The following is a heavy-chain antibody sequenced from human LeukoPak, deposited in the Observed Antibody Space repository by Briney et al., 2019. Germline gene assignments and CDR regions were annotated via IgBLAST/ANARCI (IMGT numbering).Heavy chain of an antibody. CDR1: GGSISSSAYF. V-gene: IGHV4-39*01. J-gene: IGHJ4*02. D-gene: IGHD3-10*01. CDR3: ARSNSGSYYRFDH. CDR2: ISYSGTT. Sequence: SETLSLTCTASGGSISSSAYFWVWLRQPPGKGLEWIGSISYSGTTYYNPSRNSRVTISVDTSNNQFSLRVSSVTAADTAVYYCARSNSGSYYRFDHWGQGTLVTVSS.